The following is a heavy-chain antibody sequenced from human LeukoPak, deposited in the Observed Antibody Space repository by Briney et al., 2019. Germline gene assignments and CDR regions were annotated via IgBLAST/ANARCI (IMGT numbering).Heavy chain of an antibody. J-gene: IGHJ2*01. D-gene: IGHD5-18*01. CDR3: ARVWGRYSYGHDVRLAAGAGYFDL. CDR1: GYTFTSYG. V-gene: IGHV1-18*01. Sequence: EASVKVSCKASGYTFTSYGISWVRQAPGQGLEWMGWISAYNGNTNYAQKLQGRVTMTTDTSTSTAYMELRSLRSDDTAVYYCARVWGRYSYGHDVRLAAGAGYFDLWGRGTLVTVSS. CDR2: ISAYNGNT.